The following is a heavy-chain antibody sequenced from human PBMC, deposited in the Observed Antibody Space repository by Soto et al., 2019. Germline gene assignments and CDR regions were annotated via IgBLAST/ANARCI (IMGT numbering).Heavy chain of an antibody. V-gene: IGHV3-30-3*01. Sequence: GGSLRLSCAASGFTFSSYAMHWVRQAPGKGLEWVAVISYGGSNKYYADSVKGRFTISRDNSKNTLYLQMNSLRAEDTAVYYCARQDIVATISEYYFDYWGQGTLVTVSS. D-gene: IGHD5-12*01. CDR3: ARQDIVATISEYYFDY. J-gene: IGHJ4*02. CDR1: GFTFSSYA. CDR2: ISYGGSNK.